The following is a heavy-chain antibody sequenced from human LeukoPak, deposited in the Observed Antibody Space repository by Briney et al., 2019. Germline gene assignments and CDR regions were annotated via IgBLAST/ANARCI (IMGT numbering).Heavy chain of an antibody. CDR3: ARWTVRGVIRYFDY. CDR2: IYYSGST. CDR1: GGSISSYY. J-gene: IGHJ4*02. Sequence: SSETLSLTYTVSGGSISSYYWSWIRQPPGKGLEWIGYIYYSGSTNYNPSLKSRVTISVDTSKNQFSLKLSSVTAADTAVYYCARWTVRGVIRYFDYWGQGTLVTVSS. V-gene: IGHV4-59*01. D-gene: IGHD3-10*01.